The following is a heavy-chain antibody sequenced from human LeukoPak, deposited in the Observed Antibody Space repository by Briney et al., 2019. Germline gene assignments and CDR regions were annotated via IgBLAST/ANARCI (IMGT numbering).Heavy chain of an antibody. J-gene: IGHJ6*03. CDR1: GYTFTSYA. CDR3: ARELRPDYYGSGSYYYYYYMDV. CDR2: INTNTGNP. D-gene: IGHD3-10*01. V-gene: IGHV7-4-1*02. Sequence: GASVKVSCKASGYTFTSYAMNWVRQAPGQGLEWMGWINTNTGNPTYAQGFTGRFVFSLDTSVSTAYLQISSLKAEDTAVYYCARELRPDYYGSGSYYYYYYMDVWGKGTTVTVSS.